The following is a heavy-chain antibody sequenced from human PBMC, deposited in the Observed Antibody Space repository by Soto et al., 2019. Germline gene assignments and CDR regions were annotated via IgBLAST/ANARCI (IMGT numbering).Heavy chain of an antibody. J-gene: IGHJ6*02. CDR2: ISSSSSYI. CDR3: ARDRYDYVWGSYRYDYYYGMDV. CDR1: GFTFSSYS. Sequence: GGSLRLSCAASGFTFSSYSMNWVRQAPGKGLEWVSSISSSSSYIYYADSVKGRFTISRDNAKNSLYLQMNSLRAEDTAVYYCARDRYDYVWGSYRYDYYYGMDVWGQGTTVTVSS. V-gene: IGHV3-21*01. D-gene: IGHD3-16*02.